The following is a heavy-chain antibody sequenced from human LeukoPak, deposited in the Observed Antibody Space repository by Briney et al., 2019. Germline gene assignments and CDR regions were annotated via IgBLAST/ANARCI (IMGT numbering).Heavy chain of an antibody. J-gene: IGHJ6*03. CDR1: GYTFTGYY. CDR3: ARGTGDFWSGYYTGGYYYYYMDV. CDR2: MNPNSGNT. V-gene: IGHV1-8*02. Sequence: ASVKVSCKASGYTFTGYYMHWVRQATGQGLEWMGWMNPNSGNTGYAQKFQGRVTMTRNTSISTAYMELSSLRSEDTAVYYCARGTGDFWSGYYTGGYYYYYMDVWGKGTTVTVSS. D-gene: IGHD3-3*01.